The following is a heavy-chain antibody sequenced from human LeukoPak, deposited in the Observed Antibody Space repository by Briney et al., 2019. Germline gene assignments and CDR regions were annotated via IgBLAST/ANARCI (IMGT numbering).Heavy chain of an antibody. V-gene: IGHV4-34*01. Sequence: GSLRLSCAASGFTFTNYWMSWIRQPPGKGLEWIGEINHSGSTNYNPSLKSRVTISVDASKNQFSLKLSSVTAADTAVYYCARRAWVTNTLDYWGQGTLVTVSS. D-gene: IGHD1-26*01. CDR1: GFTFTNYW. J-gene: IGHJ4*02. CDR2: INHSGST. CDR3: ARRAWVTNTLDY.